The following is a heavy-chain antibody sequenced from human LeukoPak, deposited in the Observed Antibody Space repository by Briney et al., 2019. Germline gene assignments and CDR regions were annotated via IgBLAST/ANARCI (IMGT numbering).Heavy chain of an antibody. CDR3: AKSRSSGSYYDPFDY. CDR1: GFTFSSYA. CDR2: IGGSGGST. V-gene: IGHV3-23*01. J-gene: IGHJ4*02. D-gene: IGHD1-26*01. Sequence: GGSLRLSCAASGFTFSSYAMSWVRQAPGKGLEWVSAIGGSGGSTYYADSVKGRFTISRDHSKNTLYLQMNSLRGEDTAVYYCAKSRSSGSYYDPFDYWGQGTLVTVSS.